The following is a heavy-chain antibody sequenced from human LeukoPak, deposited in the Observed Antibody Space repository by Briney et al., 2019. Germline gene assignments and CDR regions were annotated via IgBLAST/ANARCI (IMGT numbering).Heavy chain of an antibody. D-gene: IGHD6-13*01. CDR2: IYYSGST. CDR1: GGSFSGYY. V-gene: IGHV4-59*08. CDR3: ARLSAGIHYYFDS. Sequence: SETLSLTCAVYGGSFSGYYWSWVRQPPGRGLEWIGYIYYSGSTDYNPSLKSRVTISRDTSKNQFSLKLISVTAADTAVYYCARLSAGIHYYFDSWGQGTLVTVSS. J-gene: IGHJ4*02.